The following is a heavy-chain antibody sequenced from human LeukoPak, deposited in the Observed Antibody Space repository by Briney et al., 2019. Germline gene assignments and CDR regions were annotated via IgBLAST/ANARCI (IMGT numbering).Heavy chain of an antibody. J-gene: IGHJ3*02. CDR1: GFTISSYS. CDR2: ISSSSSYI. CDR3: ARVAGTTRKNAFDI. D-gene: IGHD1-7*01. Sequence: GGSLRLSCAASGFTISSYSMNWVRQASGKGLEWVASISSSSSYIYYADSVKGRFTISRDNAKNSLYLQMNSLRAEDTAVHYCARVAGTTRKNAFDIWGQGTMVTVSS. V-gene: IGHV3-21*01.